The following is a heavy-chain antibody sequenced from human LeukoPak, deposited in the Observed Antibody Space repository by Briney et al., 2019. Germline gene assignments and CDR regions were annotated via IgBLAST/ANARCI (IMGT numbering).Heavy chain of an antibody. D-gene: IGHD2-2*02. V-gene: IGHV1-3*01. CDR3: ARYCSSTSCYTYFDY. CDR2: INAGNGNT. Sequence: GASVKVSCKASGYTFTSYAMHWVRQAPGQRLEWMGWINAGNGNTKYSQKFQGRVTITRDTSASTAYMELSSLRSEDTAVYYCARYCSSTSCYTYFDYWGQGTLVTVSS. J-gene: IGHJ4*02. CDR1: GYTFTSYA.